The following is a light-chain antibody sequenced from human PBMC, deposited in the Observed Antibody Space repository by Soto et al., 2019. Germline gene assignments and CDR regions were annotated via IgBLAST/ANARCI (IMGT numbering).Light chain of an antibody. CDR1: QSVGSSY. CDR2: GAS. J-gene: IGKJ4*01. V-gene: IGKV3-20*01. Sequence: EIVLTQSPGTLSLSPGERATLSCRASQSVGSSYLAWYQHKPGQAPRLLIHGASSRATGIPDRFSGSGSGTDCTLTISRLEPEDFAVYYCQQYGKSPPITFGGGTKVEIK. CDR3: QQYGKSPPIT.